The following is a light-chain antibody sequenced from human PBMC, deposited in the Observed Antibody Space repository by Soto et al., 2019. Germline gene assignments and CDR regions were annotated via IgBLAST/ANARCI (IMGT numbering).Light chain of an antibody. CDR1: SSDIGNYDF. V-gene: IGLV2-14*01. Sequence: QSALTQPASVSGSPGQSITISCTGTSSDIGNYDFVSWYQQVPGTAPKAMIYEVSSRPSGVSNRFSASKSGNTASLTISGLQAEDETDYYCCSYTSNITPYVFGTGTKPPS. J-gene: IGLJ1*01. CDR3: CSYTSNITPYV. CDR2: EVS.